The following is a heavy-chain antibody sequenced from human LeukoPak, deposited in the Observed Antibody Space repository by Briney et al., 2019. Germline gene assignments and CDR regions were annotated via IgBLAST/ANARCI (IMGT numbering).Heavy chain of an antibody. J-gene: IGHJ4*02. CDR1: GFTFSSYA. D-gene: IGHD6-19*01. CDR2: ISSDGGST. CDR3: ARRKYSSGWYDY. Sequence: QPGGSLRLSCAASGFTFSSYAMHWVRQAPRKGLEYVSAISSDGGSTYYANSVKGRFTISRDNSKNTLYLQIGSLRAEDMAVYYCARRKYSSGWYDYWGQGTLVTVSS. V-gene: IGHV3-64*01.